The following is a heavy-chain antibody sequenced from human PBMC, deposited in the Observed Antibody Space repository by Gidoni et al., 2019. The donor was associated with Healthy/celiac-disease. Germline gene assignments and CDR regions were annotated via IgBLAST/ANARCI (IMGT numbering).Heavy chain of an antibody. J-gene: IGHJ4*02. V-gene: IGHV4-34*01. Sequence: QVQLQQRGAGLLKPPETLSLTCAVYGGSFSGYYWSWLRQPPGKGLEWIGDINHSGSTNSNPSLKSRVTISVDTSKNQFSLKLSSVTAADTAVYYCARAGWDIVVVPAAPFDYWGQGTLVTVSS. CDR2: INHSGST. D-gene: IGHD2-2*01. CDR1: GGSFSGYY. CDR3: ARAGWDIVVVPAAPFDY.